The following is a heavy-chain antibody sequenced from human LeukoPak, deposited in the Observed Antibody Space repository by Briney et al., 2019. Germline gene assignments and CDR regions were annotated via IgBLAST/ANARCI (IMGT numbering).Heavy chain of an antibody. CDR2: INSDGSST. J-gene: IGHJ4*02. D-gene: IGHD5-24*01. CDR3: ALDGYNSYFFDY. CDR1: GFTFSGYW. Sequence: GGSLRLSCAASGFTFSGYWMHWVRQAPGKGLVWVSRINSDGSSTNYADSVEGRFTISRDNAKSTLYLQMNSLRAEDTAVYYCALDGYNSYFFDYWGQGTLVTVSS. V-gene: IGHV3-74*01.